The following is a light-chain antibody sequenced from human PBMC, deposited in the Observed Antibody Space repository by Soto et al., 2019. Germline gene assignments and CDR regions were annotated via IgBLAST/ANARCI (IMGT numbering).Light chain of an antibody. V-gene: IGKV1-5*03. CDR3: QHYNAFPWT. CDR2: KAS. J-gene: IGKJ1*01. Sequence: QMTQSPSTLSASVGDRVTITCRASRRISVYLAWYQQKPGKPPKLLISKASNLQSGVPSRFSGSGSGTEFTLTISSLQPDDFATYYCQHYNAFPWTFGQGTKVDIK. CDR1: RRISVY.